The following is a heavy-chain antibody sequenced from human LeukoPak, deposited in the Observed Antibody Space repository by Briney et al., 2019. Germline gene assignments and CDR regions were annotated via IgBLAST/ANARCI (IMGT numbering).Heavy chain of an antibody. CDR1: GYTFTGYY. J-gene: IGHJ5*02. V-gene: IGHV1-8*02. D-gene: IGHD6-13*01. Sequence: GASVKVSCKASGYTFTGYYMHWVRQATGQGLEWMGWMNPNSGNTGYAQKFQGRVTMTRNTSISTAYMELSSLRSEDTAVYYCARVVAAADDPWGQGTLVTVSS. CDR2: MNPNSGNT. CDR3: ARVVAAADDP.